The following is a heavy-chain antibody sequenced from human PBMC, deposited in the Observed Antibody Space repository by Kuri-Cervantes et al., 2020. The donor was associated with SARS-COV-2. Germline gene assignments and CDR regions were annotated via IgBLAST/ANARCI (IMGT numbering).Heavy chain of an antibody. CDR3: ARARSSGYYYKGRAFDI. V-gene: IGHV3-30-3*01. D-gene: IGHD3-22*01. J-gene: IGHJ3*02. CDR2: ISYDGSNK. Sequence: GESLKISCAASGFIFRNYAMHWVRQAPGKGLEWVAVISYDGSNKYYADSVKGRFTISRDNSKNTLYLQMNSLRAEDTAVYYCARARSSGYYYKGRAFDIWGQGTMVTVSS. CDR1: GFIFRNYA.